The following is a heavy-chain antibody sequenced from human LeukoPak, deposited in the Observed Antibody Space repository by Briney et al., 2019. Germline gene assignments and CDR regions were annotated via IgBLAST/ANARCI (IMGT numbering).Heavy chain of an antibody. D-gene: IGHD3-9*01. J-gene: IGHJ6*03. CDR1: GGSITSSSYY. CDR2: FYYSGST. V-gene: IGHV4-39*07. CDR3: AREAIGSYYDILTGWEVDYYYYYMDV. Sequence: ASETLSLTCTVSGGSITSSSYYWGWIRQPPGKGLEWIGSFYYSGSTYYNPSLKRRVTISIDTSKNQFSLKLSSVTAADTAVYYCAREAIGSYYDILTGWEVDYYYYYMDVWGKGTTVTISS.